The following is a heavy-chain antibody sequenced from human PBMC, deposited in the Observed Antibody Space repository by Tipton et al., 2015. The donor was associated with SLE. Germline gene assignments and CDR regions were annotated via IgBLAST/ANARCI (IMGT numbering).Heavy chain of an antibody. J-gene: IGHJ4*02. CDR1: GGSINSYY. D-gene: IGHD3-16*01. Sequence: TLSLTCTVSGGSINSYYWSWIRQPPGKGLEWIGYIHSSGSTNYNSSLESRVTISVDTSRNQFSLKLTSVTAADTAVYYCARSDGGYWGQGTQVTVPS. CDR2: IHSSGST. CDR3: ARSDGGY. V-gene: IGHV4-59*07.